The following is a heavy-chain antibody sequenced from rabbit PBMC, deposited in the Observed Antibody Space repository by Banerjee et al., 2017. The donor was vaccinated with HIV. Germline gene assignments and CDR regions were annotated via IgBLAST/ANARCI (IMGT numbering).Heavy chain of an antibody. CDR2: INTISGDT. CDR3: ARDVAGREDFNL. J-gene: IGHJ4*01. D-gene: IGHD4-2*01. CDR1: GFTISNGYV. Sequence: QEQLVESGGGLVKPGGSLTLTCTASGFTISNGYVMCWVRQAPGKGLEWIACINTISGDTVYATWAKGRFTISKTSSTTVTLQMTSLTAADTATYFCARDVAGREDFNLWGPGTLVTVS. V-gene: IGHV1S45*01.